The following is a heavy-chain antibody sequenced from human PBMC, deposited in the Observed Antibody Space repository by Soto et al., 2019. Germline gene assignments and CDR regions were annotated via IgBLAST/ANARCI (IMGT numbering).Heavy chain of an antibody. CDR3: AREGGIVGADYGMDV. CDR2: INPNSGGT. Sequence: QVQLVQSGAEVKKPGASVKVSCKASGYTFTGYYMHWVRQAPGQGLEWMGWINPNSGGTNYAQKFQGRVTMTRDTSISTAYMEMSRLRSDDTAVYYCAREGGIVGADYGMDVWGQGTTVTVSS. CDR1: GYTFTGYY. J-gene: IGHJ6*02. V-gene: IGHV1-2*02. D-gene: IGHD1-26*01.